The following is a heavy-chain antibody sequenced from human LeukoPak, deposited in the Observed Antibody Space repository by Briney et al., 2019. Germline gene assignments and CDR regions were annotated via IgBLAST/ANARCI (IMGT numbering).Heavy chain of an antibody. Sequence: GGSLRLSCAASGFTVSNNYMSWVRQAPGKGLEWLSVIYSDGSTYYVDSVKGRFTISRDNSKNTLYLQMNSLRAEDTAVYYCARDSGHSSSWYSSFDYWGQGTLVTVSS. J-gene: IGHJ4*02. CDR3: ARDSGHSSSWYSSFDY. D-gene: IGHD6-13*01. V-gene: IGHV3-53*05. CDR2: IYSDGST. CDR1: GFTVSNNY.